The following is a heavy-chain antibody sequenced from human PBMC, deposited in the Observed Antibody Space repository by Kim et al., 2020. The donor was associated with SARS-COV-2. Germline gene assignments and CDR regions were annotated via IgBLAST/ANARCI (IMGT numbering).Heavy chain of an antibody. CDR2: IYYSGTT. CDR3: ARGVYDSSGYHWDDAFDI. Sequence: SETLSLTCTVSDDSINNYYWNWIRQPPGKGMEWIGFIYYSGTTNYNPSLESRVTISVDTSKKQFSLKLSSVTAADTAVYYCARGVYDSSGYHWDDAFDIWGQGTMVTVSS. V-gene: IGHV4-59*01. D-gene: IGHD3-22*01. CDR1: DDSINNYY. J-gene: IGHJ3*02.